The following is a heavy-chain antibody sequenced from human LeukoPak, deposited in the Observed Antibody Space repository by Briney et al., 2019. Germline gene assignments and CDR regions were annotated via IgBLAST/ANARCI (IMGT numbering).Heavy chain of an antibody. CDR1: GFAFSSYT. CDR3: ASLRVWDIVVVPAVIDY. Sequence: GGSLRLSCAASGFAFSSYTMNWVRQAPGKGPEWVSSISSSSSYIYYADSVKGRFTISRDNAKNSLYLQMNSLRAEDTAVYYCASLRVWDIVVVPAVIDYWGQGTLVTVSS. V-gene: IGHV3-21*01. J-gene: IGHJ4*02. D-gene: IGHD2-2*02. CDR2: ISSSSSYI.